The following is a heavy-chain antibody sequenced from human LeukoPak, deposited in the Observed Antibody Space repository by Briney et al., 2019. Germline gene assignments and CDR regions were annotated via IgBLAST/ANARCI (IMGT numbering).Heavy chain of an antibody. CDR1: GYTFTSYA. CDR2: LNTHSGGT. V-gene: IGHV1-2*02. J-gene: IGHJ4*02. CDR3: ARVPSYSGQDHGGDY. D-gene: IGHD5-12*01. Sequence: ASVKVPCKASGYTFTSYAMNWVRQAPGQGLEWMGWLNTHSGGTNYAQNFQGRVTMTRDTSISTAYLELSRLTSDDTAMYYCARVPSYSGQDHGGDYWGQGTLVTVSS.